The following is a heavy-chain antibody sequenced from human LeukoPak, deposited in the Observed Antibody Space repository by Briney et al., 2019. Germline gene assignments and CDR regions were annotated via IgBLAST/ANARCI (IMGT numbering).Heavy chain of an antibody. Sequence: GGSLRLSCAASGFTFSSYSMNWVRQAPGKGLEWVSYISSSSSTIYYADSVKGRFTISRDNAKNSLYLQMNSLRAEDTALYHCARGRVPSGSYDGASAFDIWGQGTMVTVSS. CDR2: ISSSSSTI. J-gene: IGHJ3*02. CDR3: ARGRVPSGSYDGASAFDI. CDR1: GFTFSSYS. V-gene: IGHV3-48*01. D-gene: IGHD1-26*01.